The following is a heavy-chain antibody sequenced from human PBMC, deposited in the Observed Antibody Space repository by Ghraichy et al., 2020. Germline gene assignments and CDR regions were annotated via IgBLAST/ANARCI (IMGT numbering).Heavy chain of an antibody. Sequence: SETLSLTCTVSGGSISSSSYYWGWIRQPPGKGLEWIGSIYYSGSTYYNPSLKSRVTISVDTSKNQFSLKLSSVTAADTAVYYCARLKEPGAHYFDYWGQGTLVTVSS. CDR1: GGSISSSSYY. CDR2: IYYSGST. D-gene: IGHD1-14*01. J-gene: IGHJ4*02. CDR3: ARLKEPGAHYFDY. V-gene: IGHV4-39*01.